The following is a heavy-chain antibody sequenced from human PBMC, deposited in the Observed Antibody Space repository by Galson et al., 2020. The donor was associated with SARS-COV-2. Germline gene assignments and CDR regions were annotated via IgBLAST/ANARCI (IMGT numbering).Heavy chain of an antibody. CDR3: ARRPSYSWFDP. CDR1: GYTFSSYW. D-gene: IGHD4-4*01. Sequence: HGESLKISCKGSGYTFSSYWIGWVRQMPGRGLELMGIIFPDDSDTRYSPSFQGHVTISVNKSISTAYLHWSSLKASDTAIYYCARRPSYSWFDPWGQGTRVTVSS. CDR2: IFPDDSDT. J-gene: IGHJ5*02. V-gene: IGHV5-51*01.